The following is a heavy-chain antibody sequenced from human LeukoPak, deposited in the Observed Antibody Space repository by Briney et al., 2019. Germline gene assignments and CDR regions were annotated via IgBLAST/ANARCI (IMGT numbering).Heavy chain of an antibody. CDR3: ARLGISYSGDRDYDYVPDAFDV. J-gene: IGHJ3*01. CDR1: GYTFTDYY. CDR2: INPNSGGT. Sequence: ASLKVSCKASGYTFTDYYMHWVRQAPGQGLEWMGWINPNSGGTDYAQNFQGRVTMTRDTSISTAHMELSRLRSDDTVVYYCARLGISYSGDRDYDYVPDAFDVWGQGTMVTVSS. D-gene: IGHD5-12*01. V-gene: IGHV1-2*02.